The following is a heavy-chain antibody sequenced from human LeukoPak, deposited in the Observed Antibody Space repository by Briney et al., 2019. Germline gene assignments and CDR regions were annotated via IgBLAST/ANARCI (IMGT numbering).Heavy chain of an antibody. CDR1: GGSISSYY. J-gene: IGHJ6*03. CDR3: ARDIVVVPYYYMDV. Sequence: TSETLSLTCTVSGGSISSYYWSWIRQPAGKGLEWIGRIYTSGSTNYNPSLKSRVTMSVDTSKNQFSLKLSSVTAADTAVYYCARDIVVVPYYYMDVWGKGTTVTVSS. V-gene: IGHV4-4*07. D-gene: IGHD2-2*01. CDR2: IYTSGST.